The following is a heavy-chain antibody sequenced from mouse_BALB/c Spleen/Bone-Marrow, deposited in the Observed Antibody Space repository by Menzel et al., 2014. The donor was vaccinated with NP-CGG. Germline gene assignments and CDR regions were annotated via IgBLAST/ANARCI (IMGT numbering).Heavy chain of an antibody. CDR3: ARSGGGYDGFAY. D-gene: IGHD2-2*01. CDR2: INPSTGYT. Sequence: QVQLQQSGAELAKPGASVKMSCKASGYTFTSYWMHWVKQRPGQGLEWIGYINPSTGYTEYNQKFKDKATLTADKSSSTAYMQLSGLTSEDSAVYYCARSGGGYDGFAYWGQGTLVTVSA. J-gene: IGHJ3*01. V-gene: IGHV1-7*01. CDR1: GYTFTSYW.